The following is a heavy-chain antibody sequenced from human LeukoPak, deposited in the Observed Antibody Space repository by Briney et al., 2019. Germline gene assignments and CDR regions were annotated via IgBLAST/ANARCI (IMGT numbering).Heavy chain of an antibody. Sequence: SETLSLTCGVSGYSISTDYYYWGWIRQPPGKGLEWIGNIYHSGITYYSPSLESRVTISVDTSKNQFSLRLSSVTAEDTAVYYCTRAAGNYQFYYYMDVWGKGTTVTVSS. J-gene: IGHJ6*03. CDR1: GYSISTDYYY. V-gene: IGHV4-38-2*01. CDR3: TRAAGNYQFYYYMDV. D-gene: IGHD1-14*01. CDR2: IYHSGIT.